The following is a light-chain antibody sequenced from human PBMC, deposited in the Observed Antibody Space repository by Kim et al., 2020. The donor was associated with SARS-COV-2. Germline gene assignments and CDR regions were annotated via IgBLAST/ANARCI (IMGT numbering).Light chain of an antibody. Sequence: VSPGQTATITCSGDKVGDKYACWYQQKPGQSPVLVIYQDSKRPSGIPERFSGSNSGNTATLTISGTQAMDEADYYCQAWDSSTVVFGGGTQLTVL. CDR1: KVGDKY. J-gene: IGLJ2*01. CDR2: QDS. CDR3: QAWDSSTVV. V-gene: IGLV3-1*01.